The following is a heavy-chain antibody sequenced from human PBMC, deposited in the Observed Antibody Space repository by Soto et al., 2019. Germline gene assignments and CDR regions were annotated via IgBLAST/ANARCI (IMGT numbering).Heavy chain of an antibody. J-gene: IGHJ4*02. D-gene: IGHD2-15*01. Sequence: EVQLLESGGGLVQPGGSLRLSCAASGFTFSSYAMSWVRQAPGKGLEWGSAISGSGGSTYNADSVKGRFTISRDNSKNTQYPQMNSLRAEDTALYHCPRRALGYCSGGSSYHFDYWSQGTLVTVSS. CDR1: GFTFSSYA. CDR3: PRRALGYCSGGSSYHFDY. CDR2: ISGSGGST. V-gene: IGHV3-23*01.